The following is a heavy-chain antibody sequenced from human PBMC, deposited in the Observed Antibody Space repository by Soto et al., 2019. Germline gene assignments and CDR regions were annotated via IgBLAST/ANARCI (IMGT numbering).Heavy chain of an antibody. CDR1: GYSFATYG. CDR3: ATEPIYYNDGSGYYPLGH. D-gene: IGHD3-22*01. Sequence: ASVKVSCKASGYSFATYGFSWVRQAPGQGLECVGWISAHNGDTHYSQKFQGSVTLTTDISTNTGYMELRSLTSADTAVYFCATEPIYYNDGSGYYPLGHWGQGTLVTVSS. CDR2: ISAHNGDT. J-gene: IGHJ4*02. V-gene: IGHV1-18*04.